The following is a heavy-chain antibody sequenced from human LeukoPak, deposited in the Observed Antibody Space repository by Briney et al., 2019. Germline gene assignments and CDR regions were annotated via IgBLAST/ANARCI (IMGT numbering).Heavy chain of an antibody. V-gene: IGHV3-7*01. J-gene: IGHJ4*02. CDR3: ARGYWNFDN. D-gene: IGHD1-1*01. Sequence: QPGGSLRLSCVASGFIFSDHYMDWVRQAPGKGLEWVANIKQDGDEKYYVDSVKGRFTISRDNTKNSLYLQMNSLRVEDTAVYYCARGYWNFDNWGQGTPVSVSS. CDR1: GFIFSDHY. CDR2: IKQDGDEK.